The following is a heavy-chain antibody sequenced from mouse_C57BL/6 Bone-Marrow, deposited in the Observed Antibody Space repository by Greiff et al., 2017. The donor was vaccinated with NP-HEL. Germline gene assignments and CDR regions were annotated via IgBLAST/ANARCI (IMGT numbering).Heavy chain of an antibody. CDR1: GFTFSDYY. CDR2: INYDGSST. CDR3: ARDLDGYNWYFDV. Sequence: EVKLVESEGGLVQPGSSMKLSCTASGFTFSDYYMAWVRQVPEKGLEWVANINYDGSSTYYLDSSKSRFIISRDNAKNILYLQMSSLKSEDTATYYCARDLDGYNWYFDVWGTGTTVTVSS. D-gene: IGHD2-3*01. J-gene: IGHJ1*03. V-gene: IGHV5-16*01.